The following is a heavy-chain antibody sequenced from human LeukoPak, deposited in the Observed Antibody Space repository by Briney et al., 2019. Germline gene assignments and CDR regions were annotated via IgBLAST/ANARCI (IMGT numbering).Heavy chain of an antibody. V-gene: IGHV4-34*01. Sequence: SETLSLTCAVYGGSFSVYYWSWIRQPPGKGLEWIGEINHSGSTNYNPSLKSRVTISVDTSKNQFSLKLSSVTAADTAVYYCARGNTLDFWSGYYHAKYYFDYWGQGTLVTVSS. CDR1: GGSFSVYY. D-gene: IGHD3-3*01. CDR2: INHSGST. J-gene: IGHJ4*02. CDR3: ARGNTLDFWSGYYHAKYYFDY.